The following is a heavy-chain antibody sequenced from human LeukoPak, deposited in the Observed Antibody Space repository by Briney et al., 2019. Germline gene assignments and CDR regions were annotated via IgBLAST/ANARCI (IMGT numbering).Heavy chain of an antibody. V-gene: IGHV3-30*03. CDR1: GFTFSSYG. CDR3: ARRAGAYSHLYDY. J-gene: IGHJ4*02. Sequence: SGGSLRLSCAASGFTFSSYGMHWVRQAPGKGLEWVAVISYDGSNSYYADSVKGRFTISRDTAKNSLYLQINSLRAEDTAVYYCARRAGAYSHLYDYWGQGTLVTVSS. CDR2: ISYDGSNS. D-gene: IGHD4/OR15-4a*01.